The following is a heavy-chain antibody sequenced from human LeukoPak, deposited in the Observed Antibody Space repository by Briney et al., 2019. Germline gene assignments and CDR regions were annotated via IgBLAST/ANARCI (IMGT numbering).Heavy chain of an antibody. D-gene: IGHD2-8*02. Sequence: GASVKVSCKASGYTFTDYFMHWVRQAPGQGLEWMGWINPNSGGTHYAQKFQGRVTMTLDTSISTAYMELSRLRSDDTAIYYCARVDGGEWYYFDYWGQGTLVTVSS. CDR1: GYTFTDYF. CDR2: INPNSGGT. J-gene: IGHJ4*02. CDR3: ARVDGGEWYYFDY. V-gene: IGHV1-2*02.